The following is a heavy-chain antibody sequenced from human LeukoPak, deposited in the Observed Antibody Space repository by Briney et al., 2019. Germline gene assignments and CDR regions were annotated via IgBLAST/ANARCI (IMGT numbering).Heavy chain of an antibody. Sequence: GGSLRLSCTASGFTFSSYWMSWVRQAPGKGLEWVANIKQDGSEKYYVDSVKGRFTISRDNAKNSLYLQMNSLRAEDTAVYYCASMTTVTSFDYWGQGTLVTVSS. CDR1: GFTFSSYW. CDR3: ASMTTVTSFDY. CDR2: IKQDGSEK. J-gene: IGHJ4*02. V-gene: IGHV3-7*01. D-gene: IGHD4-17*01.